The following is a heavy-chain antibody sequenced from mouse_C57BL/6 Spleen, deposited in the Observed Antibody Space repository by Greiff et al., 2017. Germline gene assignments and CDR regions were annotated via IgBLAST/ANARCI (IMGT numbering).Heavy chain of an antibody. CDR3: TPYSSPYWYFDV. Sequence: EVKLVESGEGLVKPGGSLKFSCAASGFTFSSYAMSWVRQTPEQRLEWVAYISSGGDYIYYADTVKGRFTISRDNARTTLYLQLISLMSEDTAMXYCTPYSSPYWYFDVWGTGTTVTVSS. CDR2: ISSGGDYI. V-gene: IGHV5-9-1*02. D-gene: IGHD2-5*01. J-gene: IGHJ1*03. CDR1: GFTFSSYA.